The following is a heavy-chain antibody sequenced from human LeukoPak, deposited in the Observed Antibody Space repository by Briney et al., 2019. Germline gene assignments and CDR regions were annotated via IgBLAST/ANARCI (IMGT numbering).Heavy chain of an antibody. J-gene: IGHJ3*02. CDR2: SDPEDGET. V-gene: IGHV1-24*01. CDR1: GYTLTELS. CDR3: ATVGPMIVVVNGAFDI. Sequence: GASVKVSCKVSGYTLTELSMHWVRQAPGKGLEWMGGSDPEDGETIYAQKFQGRVTMTEDTSTDTAYMELSSLRSEDTAVYYCATVGPMIVVVNGAFDIWGQGTMVTVSS. D-gene: IGHD3-22*01.